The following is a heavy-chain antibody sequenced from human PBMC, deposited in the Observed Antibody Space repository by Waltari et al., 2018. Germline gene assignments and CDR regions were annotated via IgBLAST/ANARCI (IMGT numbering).Heavy chain of an antibody. Sequence: QVQLQESGPGLVKPSEPLSLTCTVSGGSLSSYYWSWIRQPPGNGLEWIGYIYYSGSTNYNPSLKSRVTISVDTSKNQFSLKLSSVTAADTAVYYCARADLSSRISHFDWGQGTLVTVSS. CDR2: IYYSGST. J-gene: IGHJ4*02. D-gene: IGHD6-6*01. CDR1: GGSLSSYY. V-gene: IGHV4-59*01. CDR3: ARADLSSRISHFD.